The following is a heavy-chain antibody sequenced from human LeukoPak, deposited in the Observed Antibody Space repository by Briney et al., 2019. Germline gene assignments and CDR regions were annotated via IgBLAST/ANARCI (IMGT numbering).Heavy chain of an antibody. Sequence: SETLSLTCTVYGDSISSNNYYWGWIRQPPGKGLEWIGSIYYSGSTYYNPSLKSRITISVDTSKNKFSLKLSSVTAADTAVYYCARAGYSYGYVDYWGQGTLVTVSS. CDR1: GDSISSNNYY. V-gene: IGHV4-39*07. CDR2: IYYSGST. J-gene: IGHJ4*02. CDR3: ARAGYSYGYVDY. D-gene: IGHD5-18*01.